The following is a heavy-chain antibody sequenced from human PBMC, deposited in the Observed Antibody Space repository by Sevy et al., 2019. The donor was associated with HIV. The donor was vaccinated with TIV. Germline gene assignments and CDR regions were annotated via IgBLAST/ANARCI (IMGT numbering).Heavy chain of an antibody. CDR3: AKDASSSWTGGTFQH. V-gene: IGHV3-33*06. D-gene: IGHD6-13*01. Sequence: GGSLRLSCAASGFTFSSYGMHWVRQAPGKGLEWVAVIWYDGSNKYYADSVKGRFTISRDNSKNTLYLEMNSLRAEDTAVYYCAKDASSSWTGGTFQHWGQGTLVTVSS. CDR1: GFTFSSYG. CDR2: IWYDGSNK. J-gene: IGHJ1*01.